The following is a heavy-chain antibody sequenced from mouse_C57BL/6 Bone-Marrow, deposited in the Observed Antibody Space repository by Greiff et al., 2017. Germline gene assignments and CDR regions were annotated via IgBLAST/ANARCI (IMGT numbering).Heavy chain of an antibody. J-gene: IGHJ2*01. Sequence: EVQLQQSGAELVRPGASVKLSCTASGFNIKDYYMHWVKQRPEQGLEWIGRIDPEDGDTEYAPKFQGKATMTADTSSNTAYLQLSSLTSENTAVYYCTTYYNGSSYNYWGQGTTLTVSA. V-gene: IGHV14-1*01. CDR3: TTYYNGSSYNY. CDR1: GFNIKDYY. CDR2: IDPEDGDT. D-gene: IGHD1-1*01.